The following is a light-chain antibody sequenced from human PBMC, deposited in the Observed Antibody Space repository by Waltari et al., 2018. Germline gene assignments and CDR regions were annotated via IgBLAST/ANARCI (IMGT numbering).Light chain of an antibody. Sequence: HLVLTQSPSASASLGASVRPPCTPRCRHSSNVIAWRPQQPEKGPRYLRRVNSEGSHSKGYEIPDRFSCSSAGAERYLSIASLQAEDEADYDGQAGGHGTWVFGGGTKLTVL. V-gene: IGLV4-69*01. CDR1: CRHSSNV. CDR2: VNSEGSH. CDR3: QAGGHGTWV. J-gene: IGLJ3*02.